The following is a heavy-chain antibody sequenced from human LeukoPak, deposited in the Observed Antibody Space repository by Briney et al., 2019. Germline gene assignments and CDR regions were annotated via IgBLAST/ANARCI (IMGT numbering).Heavy chain of an antibody. Sequence: PGGSLRLSCAASGFTFSSYWMHWVRQAPGKGLVWVPRINSDGSSTSYADSVKGRFTISRDNAKNTLYLQMNSLRAEDTAVYYCARDSITMVRGVIASYYYYGMDVWGQGTTVTVSS. J-gene: IGHJ6*02. CDR1: GFTFSSYW. CDR3: ARDSITMVRGVIASYYYYGMDV. V-gene: IGHV3-74*01. D-gene: IGHD3-10*01. CDR2: INSDGSST.